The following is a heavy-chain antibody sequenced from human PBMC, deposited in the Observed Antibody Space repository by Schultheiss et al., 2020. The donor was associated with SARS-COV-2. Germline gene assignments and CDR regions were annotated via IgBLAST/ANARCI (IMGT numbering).Heavy chain of an antibody. J-gene: IGHJ5*02. V-gene: IGHV4-34*09. Sequence: SQTLSLTCAVYGGSFSGYYWSWIRQPPGKGLEWIGSIYYSGSTYYNPSLKSRVTISVDTSKNQFSLKLSSVTAADTAVYYCARERDIVVVPAAIERWFDPWGQGTLVTVSS. CDR3: ARERDIVVVPAAIERWFDP. CDR1: GGSFSGYY. CDR2: IYYSGST. D-gene: IGHD2-2*01.